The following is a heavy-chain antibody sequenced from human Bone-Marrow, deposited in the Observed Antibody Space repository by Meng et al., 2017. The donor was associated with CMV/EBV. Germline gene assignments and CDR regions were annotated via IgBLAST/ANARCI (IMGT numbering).Heavy chain of an antibody. V-gene: IGHV4-34*01. CDR3: AGDSGWQPGGY. CDR1: GGSFSGYY. CDR2: INHRRNT. D-gene: IGHD3-10*01. J-gene: IGHJ4*02. Sequence: SETMSLTCAVYGGSFSGYYWSWIRQAPGKGLEWIGEINHRRNTNYNPYLKGRVTITVDTSKNQFSLILNSVTAADTALYYCAGDSGWQPGGYWGQRNLVTVSS.